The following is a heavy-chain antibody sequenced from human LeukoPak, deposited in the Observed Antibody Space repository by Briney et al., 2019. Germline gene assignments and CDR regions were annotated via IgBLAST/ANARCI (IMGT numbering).Heavy chain of an antibody. Sequence: SQTLSLTCAVSGGSISSGGYSWSWIRQPPGKGLELIGYISDSGSTYYNPSLKSRVTISVDTPKNQFSLKLSSVTAADTAVYYCARVWHQLDPYFDYWGQGTLVTVSS. J-gene: IGHJ4*02. D-gene: IGHD6-13*01. V-gene: IGHV4-30-4*07. CDR1: GGSISSGGYS. CDR2: ISDSGST. CDR3: ARVWHQLDPYFDY.